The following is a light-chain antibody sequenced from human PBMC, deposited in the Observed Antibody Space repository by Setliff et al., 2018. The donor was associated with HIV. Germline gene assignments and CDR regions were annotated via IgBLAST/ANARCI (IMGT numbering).Light chain of an antibody. V-gene: IGLV2-14*01. J-gene: IGLJ1*01. Sequence: QSALTQPASVSGSPGQSIAISCTGTSSDIGGYDYASWYQQHPDTAPKVIIYEVSNRPSGVSNRFSGSKSGNTASLTISGLLAEDEADYYCISYADSSALYVFGSGTKVTVL. CDR2: EVS. CDR1: SSDIGGYDY. CDR3: ISYADSSALYV.